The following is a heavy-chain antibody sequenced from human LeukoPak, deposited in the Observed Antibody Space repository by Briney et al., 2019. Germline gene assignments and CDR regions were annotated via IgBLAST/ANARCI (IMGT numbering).Heavy chain of an antibody. J-gene: IGHJ4*02. CDR1: GYTFTSYG. CDR3: ARVGYNNYDRGPIDY. Sequence: ASVKVSCKASGYTFTSYGISWVRQAPGPGLEWMGWISAYNGNTNYAQKLQGRVTMTTDTSTSTAYMELRSLRSDDMAVYYCARVGYNNYDRGPIDYWGQGTLVTVSS. V-gene: IGHV1-18*03. CDR2: ISAYNGNT. D-gene: IGHD4-11*01.